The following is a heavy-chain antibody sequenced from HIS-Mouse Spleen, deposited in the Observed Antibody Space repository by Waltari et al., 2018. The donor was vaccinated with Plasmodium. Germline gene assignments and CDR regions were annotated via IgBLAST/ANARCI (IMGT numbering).Heavy chain of an antibody. CDR2: INHSGST. V-gene: IGHV4-34*01. Sequence: QVQLQPWGAGLLKPSETLSLTCADYGGSFRGSYWSWIRQPPGKGLAWIGEINHSGSTNYNPSLKSRVTISVDTSKNQFSLKLSSVTAADTAVYYCARGPGYSSGWYYFDYWGQGTLVTVSS. CDR3: ARGPGYSSGWYYFDY. D-gene: IGHD6-19*01. J-gene: IGHJ4*02. CDR1: GGSFRGSY.